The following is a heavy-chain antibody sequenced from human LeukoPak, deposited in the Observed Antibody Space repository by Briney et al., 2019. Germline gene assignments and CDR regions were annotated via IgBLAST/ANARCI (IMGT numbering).Heavy chain of an antibody. CDR1: GYTFTNYG. CDR2: INPKIGGT. CDR3: ARGRAVSGTGGY. J-gene: IGHJ4*02. D-gene: IGHD6-19*01. Sequence: GASVKVSCKASGYTFTNYGISWVRQAPGQGLEWMGWINPKIGGTNYAQKFQGRVTMTRDTSISTAYMELSRLRSDDTAIYYCARGRAVSGTGGYWGQGTLVTVSS. V-gene: IGHV1-2*02.